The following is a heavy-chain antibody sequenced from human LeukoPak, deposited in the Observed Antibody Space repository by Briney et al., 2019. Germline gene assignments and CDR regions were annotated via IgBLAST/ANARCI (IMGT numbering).Heavy chain of an antibody. D-gene: IGHD2-15*01. J-gene: IGHJ5*02. CDR1: GGSISSGGYY. Sequence: SETMSLTCTVSGGSISSGGYYWSWIRQHPGKGLEWIGYIYYSGSTYYNPSLKSRVTISVDTSKNQFSLKLSSVTAADTAVYYCARVLGYCSGGSCYASWFDPWGQGTLVTVSS. CDR3: ARVLGYCSGGSCYASWFDP. V-gene: IGHV4-31*03. CDR2: IYYSGST.